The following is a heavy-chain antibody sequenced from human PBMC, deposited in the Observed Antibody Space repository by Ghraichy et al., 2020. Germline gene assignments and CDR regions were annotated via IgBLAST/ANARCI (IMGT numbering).Heavy chain of an antibody. CDR2: ISSSSSTI. D-gene: IGHD4-17*01. CDR3: ARVGRYGDYYFDY. Sequence: GGSLRLSCAASGFTFSSYSMNWVRQAPGKGLEWVSYISSSSSTIYYADSVKGRFTISRDNAKNSLYLQMNSLRAEDTAVYYCARVGRYGDYYFDYWGQGTLVTVSS. CDR1: GFTFSSYS. V-gene: IGHV3-48*01. J-gene: IGHJ4*02.